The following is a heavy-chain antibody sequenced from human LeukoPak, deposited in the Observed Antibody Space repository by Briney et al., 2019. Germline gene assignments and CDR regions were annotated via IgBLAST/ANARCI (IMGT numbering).Heavy chain of an antibody. CDR1: GFTFSSYA. CDR3: AKETTPNFGSGSYSYDY. V-gene: IGHV3-23*01. D-gene: IGHD3-10*01. J-gene: IGHJ4*02. Sequence: PGGSLRLSCAASGFTFSSYAMSWVRQAPGKGLEWVSSISHSGGSTYYADSVKDRFTISRDNSKNTLYLQMSSLRAEDTALYYCAKETTPNFGSGSYSYDYWGQGTLVTVSS. CDR2: ISHSGGST.